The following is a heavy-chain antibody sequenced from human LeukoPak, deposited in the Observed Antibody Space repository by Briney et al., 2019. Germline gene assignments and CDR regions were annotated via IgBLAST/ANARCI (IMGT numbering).Heavy chain of an antibody. V-gene: IGHV4-31*03. D-gene: IGHD3-10*01. CDR1: ADSLNSGGHY. CDR2: IHHSGRS. Sequence: SQTLSLTCTVSADSLNSGGHYWAWIRQFPGKGLESIGFIHHSGRSRHNPSLKDRVAISVDTSRKQFALKLSSVTAADTAMYYCARGGNRFGGFYFDYWGQGIQVIVSS. CDR3: ARGGNRFGGFYFDY. J-gene: IGHJ4*02.